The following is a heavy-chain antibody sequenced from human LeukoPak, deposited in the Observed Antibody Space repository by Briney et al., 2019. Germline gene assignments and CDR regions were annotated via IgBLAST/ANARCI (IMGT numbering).Heavy chain of an antibody. CDR1: GGSISSSSYY. CDR3: ARETSLTGYASGLGFNY. V-gene: IGHV4-39*07. D-gene: IGHD6-19*01. Sequence: SETLSLTCTVSGGSISSSSYYWGWIRQPPGKGLEWIGSIYYSGSTYYNPSLKSRVTISVDTSKNQFSLRLTSVTAADTATYYCARETSLTGYASGLGFNYWGQGILVTVSS. CDR2: IYYSGST. J-gene: IGHJ4*02.